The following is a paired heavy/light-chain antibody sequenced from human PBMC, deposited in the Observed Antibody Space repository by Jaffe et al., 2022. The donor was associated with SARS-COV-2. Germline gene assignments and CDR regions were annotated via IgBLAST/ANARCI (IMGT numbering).Heavy chain of an antibody. J-gene: IGHJ4*02. D-gene: IGHD6-25*01. CDR2: ISDSVDIT. Sequence: EVQLVESGGGLVQPGGSLRLSCAASGFSLGDYGMTWVRQAPGKGLEWVSTISDSVDITWYADSAKGRFTISRDISRNMLSLQMDSLRADDAATYYCARRKAGRLSIYDHWGQGTLVTVSS. CDR1: GFSLGDYG. CDR3: ARRKAGRLSIYDH. V-gene: IGHV3-23*04.
Light chain of an antibody. CDR3: HQYDVAPQT. J-gene: IGKJ2*01. Sequence: EVVLTQSPGTLSLSPGERATLSCRASQSVPRSFLAWYQQKVGQAPRLLMYGVSNRATGVPDRFSGSGSGTDFTLTIARLEPEDFAVYYCHQYDVAPQTFGQGTKLEIK. CDR2: GVS. V-gene: IGKV3-20*01. CDR1: QSVPRSF.